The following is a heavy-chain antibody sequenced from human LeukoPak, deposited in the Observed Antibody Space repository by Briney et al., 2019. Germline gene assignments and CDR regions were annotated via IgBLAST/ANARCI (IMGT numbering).Heavy chain of an antibody. CDR2: IIPIFGTA. V-gene: IGHV1-69*05. CDR3: ASGPYGTGTTAY. CDR1: GGTFSSYA. D-gene: IGHD1-7*01. Sequence: SVKVSCRASGGTFSSYAISWVRQAPGQGLEWMGGIIPIFGTANYAQKFQGRVTITTDESTSTAYMELSSLRSEDTAVYYCASGPYGTGTTAYWGQGTLVTVSS. J-gene: IGHJ4*01.